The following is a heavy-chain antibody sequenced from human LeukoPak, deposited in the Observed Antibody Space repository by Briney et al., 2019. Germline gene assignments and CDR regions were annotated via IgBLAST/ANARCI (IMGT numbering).Heavy chain of an antibody. V-gene: IGHV3-30*03. Sequence: GGSLRLSCAASEFTFSSYGMHWVRQAPGKGLEWVAVISYDGSNKYYADSVKGRFTISRDNSKNTLYLQMNSLRTEDTAVYYCATSASRHCSSTSCYYYYGMDVWGQGTTVTVSS. CDR1: EFTFSSYG. J-gene: IGHJ6*02. CDR2: ISYDGSNK. CDR3: ATSASRHCSSTSCYYYYGMDV. D-gene: IGHD2-2*01.